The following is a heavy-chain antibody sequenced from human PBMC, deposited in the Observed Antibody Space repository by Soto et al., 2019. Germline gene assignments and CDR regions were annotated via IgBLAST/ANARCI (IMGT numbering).Heavy chain of an antibody. Sequence: SETLSLTCAVYGGSLSGNYWTWIRQSPGKGLEWIGEISQSGRSNYNPSLNSRVTLSVDTSKSQFSLRLSSVTAADTAVYYCARDFIAAAGPTRDAFDIWGQGTMVTVSS. CDR3: ARDFIAAAGPTRDAFDI. CDR1: GGSLSGNY. CDR2: ISQSGRS. J-gene: IGHJ3*02. V-gene: IGHV4-34*01. D-gene: IGHD6-13*01.